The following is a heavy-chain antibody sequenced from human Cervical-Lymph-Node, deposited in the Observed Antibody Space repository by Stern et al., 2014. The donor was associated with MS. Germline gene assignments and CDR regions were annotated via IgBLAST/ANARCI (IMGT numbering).Heavy chain of an antibody. J-gene: IGHJ3*02. D-gene: IGHD4-17*01. V-gene: IGHV3-30*01. CDR1: GFTFSSYA. CDR3: ASADYGDYVGVFDI. CDR2: ISYDGSNK. Sequence: VHLVESGGGVVQPGRSLRLSCAASGFTFSSYAMHWVRQAPGKGLEWVAVISYDGSNKYYADSVKGRFTISRANSKNTLYLKINSRRAEDTAVYYCASADYGDYVGVFDIWGKGTMVTVSS.